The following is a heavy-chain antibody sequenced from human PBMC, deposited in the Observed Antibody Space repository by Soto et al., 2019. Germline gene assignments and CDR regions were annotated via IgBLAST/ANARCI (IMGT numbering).Heavy chain of an antibody. CDR3: ARDPRYDFWSVKFGSLDY. J-gene: IGHJ4*02. Sequence: GGSLRLSCAASGFTFSSYAMHWVRQAPGKGLEWVAVISYDGSNKYYADSVKGRFTISRDNSKNTLYLQMNSLRAEDTAVYYCARDPRYDFWSVKFGSLDYWGQGTLVTVSS. V-gene: IGHV3-30-3*01. D-gene: IGHD3-3*01. CDR1: GFTFSSYA. CDR2: ISYDGSNK.